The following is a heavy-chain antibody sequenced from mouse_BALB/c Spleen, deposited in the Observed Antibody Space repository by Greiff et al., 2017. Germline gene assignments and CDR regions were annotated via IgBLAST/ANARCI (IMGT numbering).Heavy chain of an antibody. D-gene: IGHD1-1*02. CDR2: ISNLAYSI. CDR3: ARDYGYYAMDY. V-gene: IGHV5-15*02. Sequence: EVHLVESGGGLVQPGGSRKLSCAASGFTFSDYGMAWVRQAPGKGPEWVAFISNLAYSIYYADTVTGRFTISRENAKNTLYLEMSSLRSEDTAMYYCARDYGYYAMDYWGQGTSVTVSA. CDR1: GFTFSDYG. J-gene: IGHJ4*01.